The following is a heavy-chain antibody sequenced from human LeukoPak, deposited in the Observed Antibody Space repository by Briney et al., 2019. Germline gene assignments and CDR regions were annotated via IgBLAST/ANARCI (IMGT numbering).Heavy chain of an antibody. D-gene: IGHD2-15*01. Sequence: GGSLRLSCAASGFTFSSYGMLWVRQAPGKGLEWVAVISYDGSNKYYADSVKGRFTISRDNSKNTLYLQMNSLRAEDTAVYFCVRDYCSGGSCYESKWFDPWGQGTLVTVSS. CDR2: ISYDGSNK. CDR1: GFTFSSYG. CDR3: VRDYCSGGSCYESKWFDP. V-gene: IGHV3-30*03. J-gene: IGHJ5*02.